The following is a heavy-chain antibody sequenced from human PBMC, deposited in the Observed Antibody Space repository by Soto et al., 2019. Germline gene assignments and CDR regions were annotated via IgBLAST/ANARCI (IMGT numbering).Heavy chain of an antibody. CDR2: ISYDGSNK. Sequence: SRKISCAASGFPITRYAMLCGRQAPDKGLEWVAVISYDGSNKYYADSVKGRFTTSRDNAKNTLYLQMDFLAAEDTAVYFCGRVLKTVGWDNDVFDLWGQGIMVNVSS. D-gene: IGHD6-19*01. CDR1: GFPITRYA. V-gene: IGHV3-30-3*01. J-gene: IGHJ3*01. CDR3: GRVLKTVGWDNDVFDL.